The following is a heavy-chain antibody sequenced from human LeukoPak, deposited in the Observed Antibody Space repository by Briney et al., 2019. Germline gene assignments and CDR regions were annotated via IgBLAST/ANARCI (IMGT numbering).Heavy chain of an antibody. CDR1: GGSISSSY. D-gene: IGHD2-2*01. V-gene: IGHV4-59*08. CDR3: ARHGAFFTRGFCSSSNCYVDGLQT. Sequence: SETLSLTCTVSGGSISSSYWSWIRQSPGKGLEWIGYFYDTVSTKYNPSLKRRVSISTDTSKNQLSLKLNSVTAADTAVYYRARHGAFFTRGFCSSSNCYVDGLQTWGQGIMVSVSS. J-gene: IGHJ3*01. CDR2: FYDTVST.